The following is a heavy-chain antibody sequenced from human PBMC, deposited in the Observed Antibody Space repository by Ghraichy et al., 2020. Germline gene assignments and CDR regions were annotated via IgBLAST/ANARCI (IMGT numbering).Heavy chain of an antibody. J-gene: IGHJ5*02. CDR1: GGSISSGGNS. CDR3: ASYQEKRVWLTGMKTHSGWFDP. Sequence: SETLSLTCAVSGGSISSGGNSWSWIRQPPGKGLEWIGYIYHSGSTYYKPSLKSRVTISVDRSKNQFSLKLNSVTAADTAVYYCASYQEKRVWLTGMKTHSGWFDPWGQGTLVTVSS. V-gene: IGHV4-30-2*01. D-gene: IGHD3-10*01. CDR2: IYHSGST.